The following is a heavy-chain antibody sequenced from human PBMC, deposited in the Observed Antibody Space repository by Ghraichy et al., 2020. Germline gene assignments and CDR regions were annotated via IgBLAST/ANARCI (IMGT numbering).Heavy chain of an antibody. CDR1: GYSISSGYY. D-gene: IGHD6-13*01. V-gene: IGHV4-38-2*02. J-gene: IGHJ4*02. Sequence: SETLSLTCTVSGYSISSGYYWGWIRQPPGKGLEWIGSIYHSGSTYYNPSLKSRVTISVDTSKNQFSLKLSSVTAADTAVYYCARAGSSSWYGFWGQGTLVTVSS. CDR2: IYHSGST. CDR3: ARAGSSSWYGF.